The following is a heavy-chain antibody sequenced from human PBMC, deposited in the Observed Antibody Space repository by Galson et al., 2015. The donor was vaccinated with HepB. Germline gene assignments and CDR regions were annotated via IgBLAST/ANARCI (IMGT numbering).Heavy chain of an antibody. CDR1: GFTFSNFW. Sequence: SLRLSCAASGFTFSNFWMSWVRQAPGKGLEWVGRIKNGGTTEYGAPVKGRFTISRDDSKNTLYLQMNTLKTEDTAVYYCTSAFGDYNSVPSGDFDYWGQGTLVTVSP. CDR2: IKNGGTT. V-gene: IGHV3-15*01. D-gene: IGHD3-10*01. J-gene: IGHJ4*02. CDR3: TSAFGDYNSVPSGDFDY.